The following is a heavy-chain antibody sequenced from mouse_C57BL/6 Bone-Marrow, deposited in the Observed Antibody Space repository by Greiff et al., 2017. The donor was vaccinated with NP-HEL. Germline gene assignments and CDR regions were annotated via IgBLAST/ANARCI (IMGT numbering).Heavy chain of an antibody. J-gene: IGHJ1*03. D-gene: IGHD2-5*01. CDR3: ADYSNYLYFDV. Sequence: QVQLKQSGAELARPGASVKLSCKASGYTFTSYGISWVKQRTGQGLEWIGEIYPRSGNTYYNEKLKGKATLTADKSSSTAYMEIRSLKSEDSAVYFCADYSNYLYFDVRGTGPTVTFAS. V-gene: IGHV1-81*01. CDR2: IYPRSGNT. CDR1: GYTFTSYG.